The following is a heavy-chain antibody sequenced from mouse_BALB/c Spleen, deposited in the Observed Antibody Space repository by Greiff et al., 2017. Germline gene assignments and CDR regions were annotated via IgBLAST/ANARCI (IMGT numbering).Heavy chain of an antibody. J-gene: IGHJ4*01. Sequence: QVQLKQPGAELVKPGASVKLSCKASGYTFTSYWMHWVKQRPGQGLEWIGEINPSNGRTNYNEKFKSKATLTVDKSSSTAYMQLSSLTSEDSAVYYCARGLRARLRAMDYWGQGTSVTVSS. CDR1: GYTFTSYW. CDR2: INPSNGRT. CDR3: ARGLRARLRAMDY. V-gene: IGHV1S81*02. D-gene: IGHD3-1*01.